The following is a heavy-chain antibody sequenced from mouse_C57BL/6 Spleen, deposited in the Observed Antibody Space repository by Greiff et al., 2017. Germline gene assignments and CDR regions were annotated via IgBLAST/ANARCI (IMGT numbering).Heavy chain of an antibody. J-gene: IGHJ4*01. V-gene: IGHV2-9-1*01. CDR2: IWTGGGT. CDR3: ARNWGDYDDYAMDY. CDR1: GFSLTSYA. D-gene: IGHD2-4*01. Sequence: VMLVESGPGLVAPSQSLSITCTVSGFSLTSYAISWVRQPPGKGLEWLGVIWTGGGTNYNSALKSRLSISKDNSKSQVFLKMNSLQTDDTARYYCARNWGDYDDYAMDYWGQGTSVTVSS.